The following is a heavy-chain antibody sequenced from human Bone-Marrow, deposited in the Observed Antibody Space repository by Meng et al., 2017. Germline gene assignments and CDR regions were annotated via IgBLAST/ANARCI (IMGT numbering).Heavy chain of an antibody. V-gene: IGHV3-74*03. J-gene: IGHJ4*02. Sequence: GGSLRLSGAASGFTFSSYNMHWVRQTPGEGLGWVSRINTDASSTTYAYSVKGRFTISRDDAKNTVYLQMNSLRAEDTAGYYCARAGDWGIFDHWGQGALVTVSS. CDR2: INTDASST. CDR3: ARAGDWGIFDH. D-gene: IGHD2-21*02. CDR1: GFTFSSYN.